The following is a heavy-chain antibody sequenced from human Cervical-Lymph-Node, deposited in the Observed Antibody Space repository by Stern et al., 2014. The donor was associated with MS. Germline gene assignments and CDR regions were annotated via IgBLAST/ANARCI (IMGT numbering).Heavy chain of an antibody. CDR2: TFSNDEK. CDR1: GFSLSNARMG. D-gene: IGHD5-18*01. V-gene: IGHV2-26*01. CDR3: ARIRYSYGTYFDY. J-gene: IGHJ4*02. Sequence: QVTLKESGPVLVKPTETLTLTCTVSGFSLSNARMGVSWIRQPPGKALEWLAHTFSNDEKSYSTSLKSRHTISKDTSKSQVVLTMTNRDPVDTATYYCARIRYSYGTYFDYWGQGTLVTVSS.